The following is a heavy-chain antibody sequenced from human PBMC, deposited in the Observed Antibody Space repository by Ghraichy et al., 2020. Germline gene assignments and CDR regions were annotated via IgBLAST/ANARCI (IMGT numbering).Heavy chain of an antibody. CDR2: INPNSGGT. Sequence: ASVKVSCKASGYTFTGYYMHWVRQAPGQGLEWMGWINPNSGGTNYAQKFQGRVTMTRDTSISTAYMELSRLRSDDTAVYYCARETYGDYVADFDYWGQGTLVTVSS. CDR1: GYTFTGYY. J-gene: IGHJ4*02. CDR3: ARETYGDYVADFDY. V-gene: IGHV1-2*02. D-gene: IGHD4-17*01.